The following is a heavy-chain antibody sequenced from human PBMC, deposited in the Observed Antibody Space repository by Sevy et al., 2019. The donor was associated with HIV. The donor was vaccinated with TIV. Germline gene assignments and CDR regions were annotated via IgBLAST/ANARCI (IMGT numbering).Heavy chain of an antibody. CDR2: IKSKTDGGTT. CDR3: TSQWF. D-gene: IGHD3-22*01. Sequence: GGSLRLSCAGSGITFTNTWMSWVRQAPGKGLEWIGRIKSKTDGGTTDYAAPVKGRFSISRDDSKNTLYLQMNSLKTEDTAVYYCTSQWFWGQGTLVTVSS. CDR1: GITFTNTW. J-gene: IGHJ4*02. V-gene: IGHV3-15*01.